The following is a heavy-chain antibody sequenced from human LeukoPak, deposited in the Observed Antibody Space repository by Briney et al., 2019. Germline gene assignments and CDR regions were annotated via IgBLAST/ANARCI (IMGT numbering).Heavy chain of an antibody. J-gene: IGHJ5*02. CDR1: GGSISSSSYY. CDR3: ARHKFTGVVRGVRSSWFDP. Sequence: SETLSLTYTVSGGSISSSSYYWGWIRQPPGKGLEWIGSIYYSGSTYYNPSLKSRVTISVDTSKNQFSLKLSSVTAADTAVYYCARHKFTGVVRGVRSSWFDPWGQGTLVTVSS. V-gene: IGHV4-39*01. CDR2: IYYSGST. D-gene: IGHD3-10*01.